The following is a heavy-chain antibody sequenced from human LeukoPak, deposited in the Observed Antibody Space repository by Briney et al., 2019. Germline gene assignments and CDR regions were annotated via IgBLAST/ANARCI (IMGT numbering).Heavy chain of an antibody. CDR2: INPSGGST. J-gene: IGHJ4*02. CDR3: ARECSSTSCYRDFVY. Sequence: ASVKVSCKASGYTFTSYYMHWVRQAPGQGLEWMGIINPSGGSTSYAQKFQGRVTMTRDTSTSTVYMELSSLRSEDTAVYYCARECSSTSCYRDFVYWGQGTLITVSS. D-gene: IGHD2-2*01. CDR1: GYTFTSYY. V-gene: IGHV1-46*01.